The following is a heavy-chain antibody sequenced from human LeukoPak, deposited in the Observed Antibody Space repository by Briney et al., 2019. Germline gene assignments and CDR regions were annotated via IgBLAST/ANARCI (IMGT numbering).Heavy chain of an antibody. Sequence: ASVKVSCKASEFTFTDYAINWVRQAPGQRLEWMGWINAGNGNTRYSQRFQGRVTITRDTSASTAYMELSSLTSGDTAVYYCTRGRWSATTASYYLDFWGQGTLVTVSS. CDR2: INAGNGNT. D-gene: IGHD5-24*01. J-gene: IGHJ4*02. V-gene: IGHV1-3*01. CDR3: TRGRWSATTASYYLDF. CDR1: EFTFTDYA.